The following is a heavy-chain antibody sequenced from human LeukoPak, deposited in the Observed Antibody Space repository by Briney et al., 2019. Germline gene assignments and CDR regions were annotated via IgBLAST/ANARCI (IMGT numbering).Heavy chain of an antibody. CDR3: ARKDKSGSYSFDI. J-gene: IGHJ3*02. CDR2: IYYSGST. D-gene: IGHD1-26*01. V-gene: IGHV4-39*07. Sequence: SETLSLTCTVSGGSISSSSYYWGWIRQPPGKGLEWIGSIYYSGSTYYNPSLKSRVTISVDTSKNQFSLKLSSVTASDTAMSYCARKDKSGSYSFDIWGQGTMVTVSS. CDR1: GGSISSSSYY.